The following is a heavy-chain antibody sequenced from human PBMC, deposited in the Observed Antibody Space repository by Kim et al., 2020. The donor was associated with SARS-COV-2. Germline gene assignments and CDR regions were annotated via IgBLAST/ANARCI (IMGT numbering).Heavy chain of an antibody. CDR3: ARDYYGGETYYNFEY. CDR1: GFIFSDYY. Sequence: GGSLRLSCAASGFIFSDYYMYWIRQAPGKGLEWISCISSDSSYTNYGDSVKGRFTISRDNAKNSLYLQMNSLSAEDTAVYYCARDYYGGETYYNFEYLGQGIRVAVSS. J-gene: IGHJ4*02. V-gene: IGHV3-11*06. D-gene: IGHD3-10*01. CDR2: ISSDSSYT.